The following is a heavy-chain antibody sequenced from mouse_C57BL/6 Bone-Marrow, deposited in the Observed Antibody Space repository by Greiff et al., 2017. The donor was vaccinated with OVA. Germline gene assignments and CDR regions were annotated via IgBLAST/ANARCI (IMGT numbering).Heavy chain of an antibody. J-gene: IGHJ1*03. CDR1: GFTFSSYA. CDR2: ISDGGSYT. CDR3: ARDPIYYYGSSPYWYFDV. V-gene: IGHV5-4*01. D-gene: IGHD1-1*01. Sequence: DVKLVESGGGLVKPGGSLKLSCAASGFTFSSYAMSWVRQTPEKRLEWVATISDGGSYTYYPDNVKGRFTISRDNAKNNLYLQMSHLKSEDTAMYYCARDPIYYYGSSPYWYFDVWGTGTTVTVSS.